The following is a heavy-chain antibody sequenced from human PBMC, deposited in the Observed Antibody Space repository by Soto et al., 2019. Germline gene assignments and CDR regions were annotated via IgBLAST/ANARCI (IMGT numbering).Heavy chain of an antibody. CDR3: ARVLEAANFDY. Sequence: QVQLVQSGAEVKKPGASVKVSCKASGYTFTSYYMHWVRQAPGQGLEWMGIINPSGGSTSYAQKIKGXXTXTXXTSTSPVYMELSSLRSEDTAVYYCARVLEAANFDYWGQGTLVTVSS. D-gene: IGHD2-15*01. CDR1: GYTFTSYY. CDR2: INPSGGST. J-gene: IGHJ4*02. V-gene: IGHV1-46*01.